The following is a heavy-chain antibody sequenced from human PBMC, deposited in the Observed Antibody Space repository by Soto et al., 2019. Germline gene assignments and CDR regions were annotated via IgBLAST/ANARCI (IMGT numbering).Heavy chain of an antibody. CDR1: GYTFTSYY. V-gene: IGHV1-46*01. J-gene: IGHJ4*02. Sequence: ASVTVSCKASGYTFTSYYMHWVRQAPGQGLEWMGIINPSGGSTSYAQKFQGRVTMTRDTSTSTVYMELSSLRSEDTAVYYCARDLGYYYDSSGYSPRLDYWGQGTLVTVSS. CDR2: INPSGGST. CDR3: ARDLGYYYDSSGYSPRLDY. D-gene: IGHD3-22*01.